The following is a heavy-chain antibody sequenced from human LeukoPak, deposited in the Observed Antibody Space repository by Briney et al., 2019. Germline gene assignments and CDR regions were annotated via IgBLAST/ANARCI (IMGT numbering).Heavy chain of an antibody. J-gene: IGHJ1*01. Sequence: ASVTVSCKASGYTFTSYGISWVRQAPGQGLEWMGWISAYNGNTNYAQKLQGRVTMTTDTSTSTAYMELRSLRSDDTAVYYCARAALIATGTRYAQHWGQGTLVSVSS. CDR2: ISAYNGNT. V-gene: IGHV1-18*01. CDR3: ARAALIATGTRYAQH. CDR1: GYTFTSYG. D-gene: IGHD6-13*01.